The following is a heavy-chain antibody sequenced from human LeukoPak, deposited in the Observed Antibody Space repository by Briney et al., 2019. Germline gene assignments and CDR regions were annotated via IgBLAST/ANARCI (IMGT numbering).Heavy chain of an antibody. CDR2: IYSGGGST. V-gene: IGHV3-53*01. Sequence: GRSLRLSCAASGFTVSSNYMSWVRQAPGKGLEWVSVIYSGGGSTYYADSVKGRFTISRDTSKNTLYLEMNSLRAEDTAVYYCARSTGLWFGELWGQGTLVTVSS. CDR3: ARSTGLWFGEL. J-gene: IGHJ4*02. CDR1: GFTVSSNY. D-gene: IGHD3-10*01.